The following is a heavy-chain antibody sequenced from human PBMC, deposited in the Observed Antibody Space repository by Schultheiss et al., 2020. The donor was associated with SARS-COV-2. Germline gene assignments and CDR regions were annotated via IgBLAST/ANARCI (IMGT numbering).Heavy chain of an antibody. J-gene: IGHJ1*01. CDR3: ARGRSIAARPSEYFQH. CDR2: IWYDGSNK. CDR1: GFTFGDYA. Sequence: GGSLRLSCTASGFTFGDYAMSWFRQAPGKGLEWVAVIWYDGSNKYYADSVKGRFTISRDNSKNTLYVQMNSLRAEDTAVYYCARGRSIAARPSEYFQHWGQGTLVTVSS. D-gene: IGHD6-6*01. V-gene: IGHV3-33*01.